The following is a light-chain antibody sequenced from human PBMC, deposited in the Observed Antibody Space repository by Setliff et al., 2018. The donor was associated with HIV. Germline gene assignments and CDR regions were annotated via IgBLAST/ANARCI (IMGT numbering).Light chain of an antibody. V-gene: IGLV2-14*03. CDR1: SSDVGTYNY. Sequence: SALTQPASVSGSPGQSITISCTGTSSDVGTYNYVSWYQQHPGKAPKLMIYDVSKRPSGVSDLFSGSKSGNTASLPISGLQAEDEADYYCTSYTSSDIYVFATGTKVTVL. CDR2: DVS. J-gene: IGLJ1*01. CDR3: TSYTSSDIYV.